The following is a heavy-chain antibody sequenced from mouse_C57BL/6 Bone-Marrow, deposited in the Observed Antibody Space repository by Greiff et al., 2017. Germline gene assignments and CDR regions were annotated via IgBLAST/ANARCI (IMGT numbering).Heavy chain of an antibody. Sequence: VQLKQSGTVLARPGASVKMSCKTSGYTFTSYWMHWVKQRPGQGLEWKGAIYPGNSDTSYNQKFKGKATLTAVTSASTAYMELNSLTIKDSAVYYCTSGNVLYCFAYWGQGTMRTVSA. J-gene: IGHJ3*01. D-gene: IGHD2-1*01. CDR1: GYTFTSYW. V-gene: IGHV1-5*01. CDR2: IYPGNSDT. CDR3: TSGNVLYCFAY.